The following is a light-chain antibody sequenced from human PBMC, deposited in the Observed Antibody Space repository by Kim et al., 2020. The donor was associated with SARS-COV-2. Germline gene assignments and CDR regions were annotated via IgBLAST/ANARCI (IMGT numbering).Light chain of an antibody. Sequence: SYELTQPPSVSVSPGQTASITCSGDNLGHKFTSWYQLKPGQSPILVISQDTHRHSGIPERFSGSKSGDTATLTISGTQPMDEADFYCQAWDSSTVIFGGGTKVTVL. CDR3: QAWDSSTVI. J-gene: IGLJ2*01. V-gene: IGLV3-1*01. CDR2: QDT. CDR1: NLGHKF.